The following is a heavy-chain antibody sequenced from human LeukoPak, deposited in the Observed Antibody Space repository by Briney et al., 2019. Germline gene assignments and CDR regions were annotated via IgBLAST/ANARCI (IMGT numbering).Heavy chain of an antibody. CDR2: IYYSGST. J-gene: IGHJ6*03. Sequence: SETLSLTCTVSGGSSSSNYWSWLRQPPGKGLEWIGYIYYSGSTNYNPSLKSRVTISVDTSKNQFSLKLSSVTAADTAVYYCARPYYDFWSGRDYYYYYMDVWGKGTTVTVSS. CDR3: ARPYYDFWSGRDYYYYYMDV. V-gene: IGHV4-59*08. CDR1: GGSSSSNY. D-gene: IGHD3-3*01.